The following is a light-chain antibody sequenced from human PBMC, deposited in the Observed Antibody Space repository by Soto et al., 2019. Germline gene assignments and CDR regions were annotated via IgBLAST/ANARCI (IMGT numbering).Light chain of an antibody. CDR3: SSYTSSSTPWV. V-gene: IGLV2-14*03. J-gene: IGLJ3*02. CDR1: SSDVGGFNY. CDR2: DVG. Sequence: QSALTQPASVSGSPGQSITISCTGTSSDVGGFNYVSWYQLHPGKAPKLMIYDVGNRPSGVSNRFSGSKSGNTASLTISGLQAEDEADYYCSSYTSSSTPWVFGGGTKLTVL.